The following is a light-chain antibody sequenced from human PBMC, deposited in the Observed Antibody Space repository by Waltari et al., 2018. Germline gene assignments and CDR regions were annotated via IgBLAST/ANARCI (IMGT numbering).Light chain of an antibody. J-gene: IGKJ3*01. CDR1: QRVSSSY. CDR3: QQYGSSLFT. CDR2: GAS. V-gene: IGKV3-20*01. Sequence: EIVLTQSPGTLSLSPGEXXXXXXRARQRVSSSYLAWYQQKPGQAPMLLIYGASSRATGIPDRFSGSGSGTDFTLTISRLEPEDFAVYYCQQYGSSLFTFGPGTKVDIK.